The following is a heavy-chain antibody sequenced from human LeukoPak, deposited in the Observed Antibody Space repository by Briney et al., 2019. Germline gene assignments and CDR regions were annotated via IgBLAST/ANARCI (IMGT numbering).Heavy chain of an antibody. V-gene: IGHV1-69*13. D-gene: IGHD3-10*01. Sequence: ASVKVSCKASGGTFSSYAISWVRQAPGQGLEWMGGIIPIFGTANYAQKFQGRVTITADESTSTAYMELSGLRSEDTAVYYCARGDRLLLWFGESAFDIWGQGTMVTVSS. CDR2: IIPIFGTA. CDR1: GGTFSSYA. CDR3: ARGDRLLLWFGESAFDI. J-gene: IGHJ3*02.